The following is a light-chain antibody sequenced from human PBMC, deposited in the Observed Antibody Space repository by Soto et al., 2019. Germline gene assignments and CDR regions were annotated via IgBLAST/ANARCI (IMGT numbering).Light chain of an antibody. Sequence: EIVLTQSPGTLSLSSGETATLSCRASQSVSSTYLAWYQQKPGQAPRLLIYAASSRPTGIPDRFSGSGSGTDFTLTISRLEPEDFAVYYCQEYGNSRTFGQGTKVEIK. CDR1: QSVSSTY. V-gene: IGKV3-20*01. CDR2: AAS. J-gene: IGKJ1*01. CDR3: QEYGNSRT.